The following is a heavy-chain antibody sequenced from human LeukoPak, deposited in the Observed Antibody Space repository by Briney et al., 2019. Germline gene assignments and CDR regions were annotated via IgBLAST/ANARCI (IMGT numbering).Heavy chain of an antibody. CDR2: INPNSGGT. V-gene: IGHV1-2*06. D-gene: IGHD3-3*01. Sequence: ASVKVSCKASGYTFTGYYMHWVRQAPGQGLEWMGRINPNSGGTNYAQKFQGRVTMTRDTSISTAYMELSRLRSDDTAVYYCGRGVVTPLGPFIDYWGQGTLVTVSS. J-gene: IGHJ4*02. CDR3: GRGVVTPLGPFIDY. CDR1: GYTFTGYY.